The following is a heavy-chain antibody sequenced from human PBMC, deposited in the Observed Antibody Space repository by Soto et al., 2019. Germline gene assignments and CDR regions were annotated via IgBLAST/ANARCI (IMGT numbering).Heavy chain of an antibody. CDR2: INHSGST. CDR1: GGSFSGYY. V-gene: IGHV4-34*01. CDR3: GGRPGSKASSGPFDC. Sequence: SETLCLPCAVYGGSFSGYYWSWFRQPPGKGLEWLGEINHSGSTNYFLSLTSRVIISVGTSTNHFVLKLRSVTFADTPAYSCGGRPGSKASSGPFDCWGQGTRVTFSS. J-gene: IGHJ4*02. D-gene: IGHD2-8*02.